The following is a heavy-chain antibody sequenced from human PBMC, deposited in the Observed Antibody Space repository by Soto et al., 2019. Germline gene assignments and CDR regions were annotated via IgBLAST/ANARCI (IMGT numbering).Heavy chain of an antibody. CDR1: GYTFTSYY. V-gene: IGHV1-46*01. Sequence: VASVKVSCKASGYTFTSYYMHWVRQAPGQGLEWMGIINPSGGSTSYAQKFQGRVTMTRDTSTSTVYMELSSLRSEDTAVYYCASRVRGSGYYYGNAFDIWGQGTMVTVSS. CDR2: INPSGGST. CDR3: ASRVRGSGYYYGNAFDI. D-gene: IGHD3-22*01. J-gene: IGHJ3*02.